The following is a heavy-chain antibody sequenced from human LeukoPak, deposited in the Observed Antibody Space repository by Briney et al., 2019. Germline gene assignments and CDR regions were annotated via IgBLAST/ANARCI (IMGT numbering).Heavy chain of an antibody. CDR2: FDPEDGET. D-gene: IGHD2-2*01. CDR3: ATDRVDCSSTSCYYFDY. J-gene: IGHJ4*02. V-gene: IGHV1-24*01. CDR1: GYTLTELS. Sequence: GASVKVSCKVSGYTLTELSMHWVRQAPGKGLEWMGGFDPEDGETIHAQKFQGRVTMTEDTSTDTAYMELSSLRSEDTAVYYCATDRVDCSSTSCYYFDYWGQGTLVTVSS.